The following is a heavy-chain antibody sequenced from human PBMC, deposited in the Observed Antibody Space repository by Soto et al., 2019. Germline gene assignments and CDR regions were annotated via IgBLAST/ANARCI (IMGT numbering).Heavy chain of an antibody. CDR1: GFIFSDYY. CDR2: ISSSGDDT. V-gene: IGHV3-11*06. CDR3: ARAWDDSASYQDY. Sequence: PGWSLRLSCAASGFIFSDYYMALIRQASGKRLEWVAHISSSGDDTNYADSVKGRFTISRDNGRISLYLQMSRLRVEDTALYYCARAWDDSASYQDYWGRGTLVTVS. J-gene: IGHJ4*02. D-gene: IGHD3-10*01.